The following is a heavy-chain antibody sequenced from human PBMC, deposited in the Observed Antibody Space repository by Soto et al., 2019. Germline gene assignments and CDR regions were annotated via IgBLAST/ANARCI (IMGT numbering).Heavy chain of an antibody. J-gene: IGHJ4*02. D-gene: IGHD3-22*01. CDR2: ISYDGSNK. CDR3: ARVAISPYYYDSSGYSPFEY. V-gene: IGHV3-30-3*01. CDR1: GFTFSSYA. Sequence: QVQLVESGGGVVQPGRSLRLSCAASGFTFSSYAMHWVRQAPGKGLEWVAVISYDGSNKYYAEYVKGQFTISRDNSKNTLYLKMNSLRAEDTAVYYCARVAISPYYYDSSGYSPFEYWGQGTMVTVSS.